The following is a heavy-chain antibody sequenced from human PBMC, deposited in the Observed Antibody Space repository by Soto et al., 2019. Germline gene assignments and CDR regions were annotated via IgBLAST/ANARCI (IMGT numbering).Heavy chain of an antibody. D-gene: IGHD3-3*01. CDR2: IYSGGST. V-gene: IGHV3-66*01. J-gene: IGHJ3*02. CDR1: AFTVSRNY. CDR3: ARDSALFLAFDI. Sequence: CLRLSCAASAFTVSRNYLSWARQAPGKGLEWVSVIYSGGSTYYADSVKGRFTISRDNSKNTLYLQMNSLRAEDTAVYYCARDSALFLAFDIWGQGTMVTVSS.